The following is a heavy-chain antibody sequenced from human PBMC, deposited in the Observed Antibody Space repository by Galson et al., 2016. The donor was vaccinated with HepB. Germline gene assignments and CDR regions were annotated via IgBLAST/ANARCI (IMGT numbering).Heavy chain of an antibody. CDR1: NDSIHSVHNH. D-gene: IGHD3-10*01. Sequence: ETLSLTCSVSNDSIHSVHNHWGWIRQPPGQGLEWIGSISYSGTTYKNPSLKSRVTISVDTSKNQFSLNLNSVTAADTAVYYCARQVTGPRYFDSWGPGTLVTVSS. J-gene: IGHJ4*02. CDR2: ISYSGTT. CDR3: ARQVTGPRYFDS. V-gene: IGHV4-39*01.